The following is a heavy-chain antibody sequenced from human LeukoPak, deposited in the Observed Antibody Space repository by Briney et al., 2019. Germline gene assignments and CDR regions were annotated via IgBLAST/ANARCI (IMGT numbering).Heavy chain of an antibody. CDR1: GYTFTSYA. J-gene: IGHJ4*02. CDR2: INTNTGNP. V-gene: IGHV7-4-1*02. Sequence: GASVKVSCKASGYTFTSYAMNWVRQAPGQGLEWMGWINTNTGNPTYAQGFTGRFVFSLDASVSTAYLQISSLKAEDTAVYYCAREEGGAGYSSSWDYWGQGTLVTVSS. CDR3: AREEGGAGYSSSWDY. D-gene: IGHD6-13*01.